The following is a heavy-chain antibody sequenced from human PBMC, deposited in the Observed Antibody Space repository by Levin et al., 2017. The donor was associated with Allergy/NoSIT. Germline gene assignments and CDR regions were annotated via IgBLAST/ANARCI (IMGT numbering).Heavy chain of an antibody. CDR1: GFTFSSYE. Sequence: SLRLSCAASGFTFSSYEMNWVRQAPGNLFDVFSSLLLLFLPLSSASSVKGRFTISRDNAKNSLYLQMNSLRAEDTAVYYCARILMDYGSFDYWGQGTLVTVSS. J-gene: IGHJ4*02. V-gene: IGHV3-48*03. CDR3: ARILMDYGSFDY. CDR2: LLLLFLPL. D-gene: IGHD2-8*01.